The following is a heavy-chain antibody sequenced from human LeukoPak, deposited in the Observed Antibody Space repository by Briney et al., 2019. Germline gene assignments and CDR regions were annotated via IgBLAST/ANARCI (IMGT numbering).Heavy chain of an antibody. CDR2: ISSSGSTI. J-gene: IGHJ4*02. CDR1: GFTFSTYE. CDR3: ARGARPYAWGSYYTEYYFDY. V-gene: IGHV3-48*03. D-gene: IGHD3-10*01. Sequence: GESLRLSCEASGFTFSTYEMNWIRQAPGKGLEWVSYISSSGSTIYYADSVKGRFTISRDNAKNSLYVQMNSLRAEDTAVYYCARGARPYAWGSYYTEYYFDYWGQGTLVTVSA.